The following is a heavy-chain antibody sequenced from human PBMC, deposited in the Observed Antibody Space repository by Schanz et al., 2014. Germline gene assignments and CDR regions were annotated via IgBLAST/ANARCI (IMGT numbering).Heavy chain of an antibody. CDR2: IWYDGSNK. CDR3: ARVRRRIATPSTPSFRNYYYYAMDV. V-gene: IGHV3-33*01. Sequence: QVQLVESGGGVVQFGRSLRLSCVASGFTFSSYGMHWVRQAPGKGLEWVAFIWYDGSNKYYADSVKGRFTISRDNSKNTLYLQMNSLRAEDTSVYFCARVRRRIATPSTPSFRNYYYYAMDVWGQGTTVNVSS. J-gene: IGHJ6*02. CDR1: GFTFSSYG. D-gene: IGHD6-13*01.